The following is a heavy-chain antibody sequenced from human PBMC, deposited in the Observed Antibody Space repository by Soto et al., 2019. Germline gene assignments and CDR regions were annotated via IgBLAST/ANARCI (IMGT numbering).Heavy chain of an antibody. CDR2: IYRTGST. CDR1: GGSFTSNNW. V-gene: IGHV4-4*02. J-gene: IGHJ4*02. D-gene: IGHD1-7*01. CDR3: ASRAPGTSVDY. Sequence: QVQLQESGPGLVKPSGTLSLTCAVSGGSFTSNNWWTWVRQPPGQGLEWIGEIYRTGSTNYNPSLKSRVTISLDKSANQFALKVTSLTAADTAVYYCASRAPGTSVDYGGQGTLVTVSS.